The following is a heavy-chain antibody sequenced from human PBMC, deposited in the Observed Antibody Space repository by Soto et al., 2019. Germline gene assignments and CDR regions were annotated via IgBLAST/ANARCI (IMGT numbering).Heavy chain of an antibody. V-gene: IGHV4-39*01. D-gene: IGHD2-2*01. Sequence: QLQLQESGPGLVKPSETLSLNCTVSGGSISSGPYAWGWIRQPPGEGLEWIGTFHYSESTYYNPSLESRVTISVDTSKNQFSLRVSSVTVADTAVYYCARLGGYCSSTNCSGYYGMDVWGQGTTVTVSS. CDR1: GGSISSGPYA. CDR2: FHYSEST. J-gene: IGHJ6*02. CDR3: ARLGGYCSSTNCSGYYGMDV.